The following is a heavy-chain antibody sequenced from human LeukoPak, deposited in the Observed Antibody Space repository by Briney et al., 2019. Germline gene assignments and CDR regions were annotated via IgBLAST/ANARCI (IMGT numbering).Heavy chain of an antibody. J-gene: IGHJ6*02. CDR3: ATDRTGTYYYGMDV. CDR2: FAPEDDDS. Sequence: ASVKVSCKVSGYTVTEISMHWVRQAPGKGLEWMGAFAPEDDDSIYSQKFRGRLIMTEDTSTDTAYMELKSLTSDDTAVYFCATDRTGTYYYGMDVWGQGTTVTVSS. CDR1: GYTVTEIS. V-gene: IGHV1-24*01. D-gene: IGHD1/OR15-1a*01.